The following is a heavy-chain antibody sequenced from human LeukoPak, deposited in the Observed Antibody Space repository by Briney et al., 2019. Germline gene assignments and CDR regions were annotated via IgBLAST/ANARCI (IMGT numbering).Heavy chain of an antibody. D-gene: IGHD2/OR15-2a*01. J-gene: IGHJ4*02. Sequence: GWSLTLSCAASGFTFSSYSMNWLRQAPGEGLEWVSAISSSSNYIYYADSVKGRFTISRDNAKNSLFLQMNSLRAEDTAVYYCARVPVLLTMGGDYWGQGTLVTVSS. CDR2: ISSSSNYI. V-gene: IGHV3-21*01. CDR1: GFTFSSYS. CDR3: ARVPVLLTMGGDY.